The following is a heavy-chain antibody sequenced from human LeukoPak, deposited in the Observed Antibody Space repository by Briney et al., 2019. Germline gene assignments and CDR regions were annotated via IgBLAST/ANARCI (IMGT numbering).Heavy chain of an antibody. J-gene: IGHJ4*02. CDR1: GYTFTGYY. CDR3: AGDPPDGYGSGRGSDY. D-gene: IGHD3-10*01. Sequence: ASVKVSCKASGYTFTGYYMHWVRQAPGQGLEWMGWINPNSGGTNYAQKLQGRVTMTTDTSTSTAYMELRSLRSDDTAVYYCAGDPPDGYGSGRGSDYWGQGTLVTVSS. V-gene: IGHV1-2*02. CDR2: INPNSGGT.